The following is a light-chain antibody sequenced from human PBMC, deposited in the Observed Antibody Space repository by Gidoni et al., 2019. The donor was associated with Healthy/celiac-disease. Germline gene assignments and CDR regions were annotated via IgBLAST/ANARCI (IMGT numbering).Light chain of an antibody. CDR1: QSVSSSY. CDR3: QQYGSSPPVT. J-gene: IGKJ4*01. V-gene: IGKV3-20*01. CDR2: GAS. Sequence: EIALTQSPGTLSLSPGERATLACRASQSVSSSYLAWYQQKPGQAPRLLIYGASSRATGIPDRFRGSGSGTDFTLTISRLEPEDFAVYYCQQYGSSPPVTFGGWTKVEIK.